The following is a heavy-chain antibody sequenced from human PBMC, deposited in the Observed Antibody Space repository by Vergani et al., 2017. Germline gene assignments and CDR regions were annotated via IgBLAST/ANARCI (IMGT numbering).Heavy chain of an antibody. J-gene: IGHJ4*02. D-gene: IGHD2-2*02. V-gene: IGHV6-1*01. Sequence: QVQLQQSGPGLVKPSQTLSLTCAISGDSVSSNSAAWNWIRQSPSRGLEWLGRTYYRSKLYNDYAVSVKSRISINPDTSKNQFSLRLKAVTSEGKAVYCCARAAPHCRRTSCYTVGHFDYWGQGTLVTVSS. CDR1: GDSVSSNSAA. CDR2: TYYRSKLYN. CDR3: ARAAPHCRRTSCYTVGHFDY.